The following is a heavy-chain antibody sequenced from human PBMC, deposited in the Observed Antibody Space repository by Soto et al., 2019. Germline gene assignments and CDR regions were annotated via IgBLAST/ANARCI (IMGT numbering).Heavy chain of an antibody. Sequence: GGSLRLSCVASGFTFSSYGMHWVRQAPGKGLEWVAVIWYDGSNKYYVDSVKGRFTISRDNSKNTLYLQMNSLRAEDTAVYYCARDIPVGYYDSGGSNHPSGYWGQAILVTVSS. CDR3: ARDIPVGYYDSGGSNHPSGY. D-gene: IGHD3-22*01. J-gene: IGHJ4*02. CDR1: GFTFSSYG. V-gene: IGHV3-33*01. CDR2: IWYDGSNK.